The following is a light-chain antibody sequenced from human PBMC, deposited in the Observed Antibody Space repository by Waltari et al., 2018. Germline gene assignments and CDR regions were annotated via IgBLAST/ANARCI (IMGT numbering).Light chain of an antibody. V-gene: IGKV1-39*01. CDR1: QSISSY. CDR2: AAS. CDR3: QQSYSTPFT. Sequence: DIQMTQSPSSLSASVGDRVTITSRASQSISSYLNWYQQKPGKAPKLLIYAASSLQSWVPSRFSGSGSGTDFTVTISSLQPEDFATYYCQQSYSTPFTFGPGTKVDIK. J-gene: IGKJ3*01.